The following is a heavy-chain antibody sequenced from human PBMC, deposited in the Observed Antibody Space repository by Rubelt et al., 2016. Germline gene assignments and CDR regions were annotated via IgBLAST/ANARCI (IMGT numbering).Heavy chain of an antibody. Sequence: QVQLQESGPGLVKPSGTLSLTCAVSGGSISSSNWWSWVRQPPGKGLEWIGEIYHSGSTNYNPSLKSRVILSGETSKNQFSLKLSSVTAGDTAVYYFSRGLCCSSTSCYKGAFDYWGQGTLVTVSS. CDR2: IYHSGST. CDR1: GGSISSSNW. J-gene: IGHJ4*02. CDR3: SRGLCCSSTSCYKGAFDY. D-gene: IGHD2-2*02. V-gene: IGHV4-4*02.